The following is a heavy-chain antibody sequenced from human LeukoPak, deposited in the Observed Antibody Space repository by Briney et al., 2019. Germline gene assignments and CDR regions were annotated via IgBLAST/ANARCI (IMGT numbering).Heavy chain of an antibody. V-gene: IGHV4-39*01. J-gene: IGHJ5*02. CDR3: ARLDTAMVTQWFDP. CDR2: IYYSGST. CDR1: GGSISSSSYY. D-gene: IGHD5-18*01. Sequence: SETLSLTCTVSGGSISSSSYYWGWIRQPPGKGLEWIGSIYYSGSTYYNPSLKSRVTISVDTSKSQFSLKLSSVTAADTAVYYCARLDTAMVTQWFDPWGQGTLVTVSS.